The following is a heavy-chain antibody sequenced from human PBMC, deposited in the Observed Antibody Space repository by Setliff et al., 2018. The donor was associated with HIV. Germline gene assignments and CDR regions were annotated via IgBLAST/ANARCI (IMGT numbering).Heavy chain of an antibody. CDR2: IYTSGIT. CDR1: GDSISSYY. Sequence: SETLSLTCTVSGDSISSYYWSWIRQPPGKGLEWIGYIYTSGITDYNPSLKSRVTISGDTSKNQFSLKLSSVTAADTAVHYCARDRRGYYYGSGSCYMDVWGTGTTVTVSS. V-gene: IGHV4-4*08. CDR3: ARDRRGYYYGSGSCYMDV. D-gene: IGHD3-10*01. J-gene: IGHJ6*03.